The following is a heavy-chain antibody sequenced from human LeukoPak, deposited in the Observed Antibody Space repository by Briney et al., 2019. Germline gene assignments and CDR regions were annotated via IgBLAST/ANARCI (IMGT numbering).Heavy chain of an antibody. CDR1: GFTFSSYN. D-gene: IGHD5-18*01. J-gene: IGHJ3*02. Sequence: GGSLRLSCAASGFTFSSYNMSWVRQAPGKGLEWVSAISGSGGSTYYADSVKGRFTISRDNSKNTLYLQMNSLRAEDTAVYYCAKGVRYSYGGDAFDIWGQGTMVTVSS. V-gene: IGHV3-23*01. CDR3: AKGVRYSYGGDAFDI. CDR2: ISGSGGST.